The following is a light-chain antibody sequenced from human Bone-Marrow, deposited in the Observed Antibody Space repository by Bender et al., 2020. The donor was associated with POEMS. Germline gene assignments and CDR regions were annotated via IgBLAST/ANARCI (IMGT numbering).Light chain of an antibody. J-gene: IGLJ3*02. CDR2: DVN. CDR3: CSYAGYWV. Sequence: QSALTQPASVSGSPGQSITISCIGTSSDVGNYNLVSWFQQLPGKAPRLIIFDVNRRPSGVSDRFSGSKSGYMASLTISGLQAEDEADYYCCSYAGYWVFGGGTKLTVL. CDR1: SSDVGNYNL. V-gene: IGLV2-23*02.